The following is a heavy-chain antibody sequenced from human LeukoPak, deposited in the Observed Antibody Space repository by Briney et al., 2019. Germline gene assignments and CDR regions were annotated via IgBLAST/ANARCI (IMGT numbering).Heavy chain of an antibody. Sequence: PSETLSLTCSVSGGSVSTYYWSWIRQPPGKGLEWIAYIYYSGSTNYNPSLKSRVTISVDTSKNQFSLKLSSVTAADTAVYYCARVLVGALPDYYYGMDVWGQGTTVTVSS. D-gene: IGHD1-26*01. V-gene: IGHV4-59*02. CDR1: GGSVSTYY. CDR2: IYYSGST. J-gene: IGHJ6*02. CDR3: ARVLVGALPDYYYGMDV.